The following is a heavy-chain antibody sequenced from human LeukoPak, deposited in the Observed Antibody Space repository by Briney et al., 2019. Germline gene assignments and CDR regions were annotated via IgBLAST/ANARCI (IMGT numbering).Heavy chain of an antibody. CDR3: AKSGGYGLIDY. J-gene: IGHJ4*02. CDR2: IYNSGNT. D-gene: IGHD1-26*01. Sequence: SETLSLTCTVSGGSINSYYWTWIRQPPGKGLEWIGNIYNSGNTNYNPSLKSRVTISVDTSKNQFSLKLNSVTAADTAMYYCAKSGGYGLIDYWGQGTLVTVSS. CDR1: GGSINSYY. V-gene: IGHV4-59*08.